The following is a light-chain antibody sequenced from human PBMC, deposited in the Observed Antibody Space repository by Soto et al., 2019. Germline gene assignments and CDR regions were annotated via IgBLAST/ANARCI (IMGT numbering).Light chain of an antibody. CDR2: GNN. V-gene: IGLV1-40*01. Sequence: QSVLTQPPSVSGAPGQRVTISCTGSSSNIGACYDVHWYQQLPGTAPKLLIYGNNNRPSGVPDRFSGSKSGTSASLAITGLQAEDEADYYCQSYDSSLSGYVFGTGTKVTVL. CDR1: SSNIGACYD. CDR3: QSYDSSLSGYV. J-gene: IGLJ1*01.